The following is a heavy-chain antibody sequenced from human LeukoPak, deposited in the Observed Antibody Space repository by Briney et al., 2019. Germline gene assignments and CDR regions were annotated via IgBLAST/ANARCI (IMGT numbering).Heavy chain of an antibody. CDR1: GGTFSSYA. V-gene: IGHV1-69*13. J-gene: IGHJ6*02. D-gene: IGHD2-15*01. CDR3: ARDEYCSGGSCYQGNYYYYGMDV. CDR2: IIPIFGTA. Sequence: SVKVSCKASGGTFSSYAISWVRQAPGQGLEWMGGIIPIFGTANYAQKFQGRVTITADESTSTAYMELSSLRSEDTAVYYCARDEYCSGGSCYQGNYYYYGMDVWGQGTTVTVSS.